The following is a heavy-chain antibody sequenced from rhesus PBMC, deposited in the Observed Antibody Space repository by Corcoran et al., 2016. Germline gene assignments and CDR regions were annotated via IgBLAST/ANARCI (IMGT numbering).Heavy chain of an antibody. CDR3: AKGGSEFFDS. Sequence: QLQLQESGPGLVRASETLSLTCALYVSSIHSNWWSWVRQSPGKGLEWIGRISGSNWNTNYNPSLKSRVIISTDTSKNQFSLNLRSVTAADTAVYHCAKGGSEFFDSWGQGVLVTVSS. CDR2: ISGSNWNT. CDR1: VSSIHSNW. J-gene: IGHJ4*01. V-gene: IGHV4-173*01.